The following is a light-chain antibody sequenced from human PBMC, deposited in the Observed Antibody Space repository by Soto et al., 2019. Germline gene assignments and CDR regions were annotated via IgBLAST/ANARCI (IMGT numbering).Light chain of an antibody. V-gene: IGLV2-23*02. CDR2: EVS. CDR1: SSYVGTYDL. Sequence: QSVLTQPASVSGSPGQSITISCSRTSSYVGTYDLVSWFQQHPGKAPKLMISEVSTRPSGVSTRFSGSKSDNTASLTISGLQPEDEADYYCYSYTTYDHTYVFGTGTKVTVL. CDR3: YSYTTYDHTYV. J-gene: IGLJ1*01.